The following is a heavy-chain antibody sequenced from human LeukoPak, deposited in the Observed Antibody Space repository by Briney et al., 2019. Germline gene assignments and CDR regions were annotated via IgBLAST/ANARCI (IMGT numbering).Heavy chain of an antibody. CDR2: ISSSSSYI. CDR3: AKVRGYSSSWYGY. D-gene: IGHD6-13*01. CDR1: GFTFSSYS. J-gene: IGHJ4*02. Sequence: GGSLRLSCAASGFTFSSYSMIWVRQAPGKGLEWVSSISSSSSYIYYAASVKGRFTISRDNAKNSLYLQMNSLRAEDTAVYYCAKVRGYSSSWYGYWGQGTLVTVSS. V-gene: IGHV3-21*04.